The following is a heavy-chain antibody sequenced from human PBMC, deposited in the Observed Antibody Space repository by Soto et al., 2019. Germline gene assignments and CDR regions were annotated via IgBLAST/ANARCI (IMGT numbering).Heavy chain of an antibody. Sequence: QVQLVESGGGVVQPGRSLRLSCAASGFTFSSYAMHWVRQAPGKGLVWVAVISYDGSNKYYADSVKGRFTISRDNSKNTLYLQMNSLRAEDTAVYYCARDYGELSFYYYYYGMDVWGQGTTVTVSS. J-gene: IGHJ6*02. V-gene: IGHV3-30-3*01. D-gene: IGHD3-16*02. CDR2: ISYDGSNK. CDR3: ARDYGELSFYYYYYGMDV. CDR1: GFTFSSYA.